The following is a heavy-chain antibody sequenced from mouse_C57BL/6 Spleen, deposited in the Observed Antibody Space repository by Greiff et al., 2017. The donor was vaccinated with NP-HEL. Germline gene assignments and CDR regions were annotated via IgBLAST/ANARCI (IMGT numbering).Heavy chain of an antibody. CDR2: IYPGSGNT. D-gene: IGHD2-2*01. J-gene: IGHJ3*01. CDR3: ATYGYDDWFAY. CDR1: GYTFTDYY. V-gene: IGHV1-76*01. Sequence: VQLQQSGAELVRPGASVKLSCKASGYTFTDYYINWVKQRPGQGLEWIARIYPGSGNTYYNEKFKGKATLTAEKSYSTAYMQLSSLTSEDSAVYVCATYGYDDWFAYWGQGTLVTVSA.